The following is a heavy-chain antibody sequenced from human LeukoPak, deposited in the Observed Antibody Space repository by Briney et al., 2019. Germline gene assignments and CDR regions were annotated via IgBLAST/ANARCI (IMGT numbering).Heavy chain of an antibody. CDR3: ARQGTYSSAIGMGY. D-gene: IGHD6-19*01. J-gene: IGHJ4*02. Sequence: ASVEVSCKASGYTFNNHYMYWVRQTSGQGLEWMGVINPSGGSTSYAQKFQGRVTMTRDTSTRTVYMEVNSLRSEDTAVYYCARQGTYSSAIGMGYWGQGTLVTVSS. CDR1: GYTFNNHY. V-gene: IGHV1-46*02. CDR2: INPSGGST.